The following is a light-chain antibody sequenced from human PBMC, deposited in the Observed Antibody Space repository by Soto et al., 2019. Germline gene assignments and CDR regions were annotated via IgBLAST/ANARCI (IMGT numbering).Light chain of an antibody. CDR3: QQYYSTPFT. Sequence: DIVMTQSPDSLAVSLGERATINCKSSRSVLYSSNNKNYLAWYQQKSGQPPKLLIYWASTRESGVPDRFSGSGSGTDFTLTINSLQAEDVAVYYCQQYYSTPFTFGPGTKVNIK. CDR2: WAS. V-gene: IGKV4-1*01. CDR1: RSVLYSSNNKNY. J-gene: IGKJ3*01.